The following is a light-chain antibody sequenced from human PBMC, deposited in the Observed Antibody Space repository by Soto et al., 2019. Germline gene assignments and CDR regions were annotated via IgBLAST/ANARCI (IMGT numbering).Light chain of an antibody. J-gene: IGKJ3*01. CDR3: QNFGDSPFT. Sequence: EVVLMQSPDTLSLSPGERATLSCRASESISSHYIAWYQHKPGQAPRLLLFGASTRATGTPYRFSGSWSGTDFTLTSSRREAEDFEMYYCQNFGDSPFTFGPGTKVDIK. V-gene: IGKV3-20*01. CDR1: ESISSHY. CDR2: GAS.